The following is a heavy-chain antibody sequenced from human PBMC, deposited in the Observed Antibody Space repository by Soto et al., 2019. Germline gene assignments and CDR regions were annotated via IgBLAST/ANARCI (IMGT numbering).Heavy chain of an antibody. CDR1: GGSLSGHHW. Sequence: QVLLQESGPGLVKPSGTLSLTCAVSGGSLSGHHWWSWVRQSPGKGLEWIGEVYLGGTTNYNPSLKSRVTISTDQSQNQLSLRVTSATAADTAVYYCAKQTISYTWDVWGQGTTVIVPS. CDR2: VYLGGTT. V-gene: IGHV4-4*02. J-gene: IGHJ6*02. CDR3: AKQTISYTWDV. D-gene: IGHD3-3*01.